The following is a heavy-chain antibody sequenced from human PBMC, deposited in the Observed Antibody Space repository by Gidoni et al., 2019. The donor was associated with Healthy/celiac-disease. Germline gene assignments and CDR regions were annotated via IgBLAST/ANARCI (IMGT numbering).Heavy chain of an antibody. Sequence: QVQLVESGGGVVQPGRSLRLSCAASGFTFSSYGMHWVRQAPGKGLEWVAVISYDGSNKYYADSVKGRFTISRDNSKNTLYLQMNSLRAEDTAVYYCAKEHDIVATIPPLDYWGQGTLVTVSS. CDR1: GFTFSSYG. CDR3: AKEHDIVATIPPLDY. J-gene: IGHJ4*02. D-gene: IGHD5-12*01. CDR2: ISYDGSNK. V-gene: IGHV3-30*18.